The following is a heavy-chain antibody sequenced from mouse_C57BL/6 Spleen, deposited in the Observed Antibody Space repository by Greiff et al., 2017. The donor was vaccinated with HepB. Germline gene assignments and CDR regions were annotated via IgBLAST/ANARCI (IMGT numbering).Heavy chain of an antibody. CDR2: IDPSDSYT. Sequence: QVQLQQSGAELVMPGASVKLSCKASGYTFTSYWMHWVKQRPGQGLEWIGEIDPSDSYTNYNQKFKGKSTLTVDKSSSTAYMQLSSLTSEDSAVYYCARSRYDSFDYWGQGTTLTVSS. V-gene: IGHV1-69*01. J-gene: IGHJ2*01. CDR1: GYTFTSYW. D-gene: IGHD2-4*01. CDR3: ARSRYDSFDY.